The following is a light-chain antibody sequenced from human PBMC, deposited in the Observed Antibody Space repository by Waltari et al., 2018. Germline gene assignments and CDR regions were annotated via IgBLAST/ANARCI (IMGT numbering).Light chain of an antibody. CDR2: TAS. CDR3: QQSFSTGLFT. Sequence: DLQMTHSPVSLSASVGDRVTITGRASQSISSYLNWYQQKPGKTPKLRIYTASSLQSGVPSRFSGSGSGTDFTLTISSLQPGDFATYYCQQSFSTGLFTFGPGTKVDVK. CDR1: QSISSY. J-gene: IGKJ3*01. V-gene: IGKV1-39*01.